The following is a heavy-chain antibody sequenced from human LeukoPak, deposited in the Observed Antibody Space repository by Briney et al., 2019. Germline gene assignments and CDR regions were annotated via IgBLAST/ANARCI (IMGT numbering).Heavy chain of an antibody. Sequence: ASVKVSCKAPGYTFTSYAMHWVRQAPGQRLEWMGWINAGNGNTKYSQKFQGRVTITRDTSASTAYMELSSLRSEDTAVYYCARYSIRDSSSPTEYFDYWGQGTLVTVSS. J-gene: IGHJ4*02. CDR1: GYTFTSYA. CDR3: ARYSIRDSSSPTEYFDY. V-gene: IGHV1-3*01. CDR2: INAGNGNT. D-gene: IGHD6-13*01.